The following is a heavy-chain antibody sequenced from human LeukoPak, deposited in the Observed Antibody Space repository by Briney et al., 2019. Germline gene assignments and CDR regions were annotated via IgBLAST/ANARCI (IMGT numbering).Heavy chain of an antibody. CDR3: AKTRPLDSSSWSHGDY. CDR2: ISGSGDST. J-gene: IGHJ4*02. V-gene: IGHV3-23*01. D-gene: IGHD6-13*01. CDR1: GFTFSSYA. Sequence: GGSLRLSCVASGFTFSSYAMSWVRQAPGKGLEWVSAISGSGDSTYYGDPVKGRFTISRDNSKNTLYLQMNSLRAEDTAVYYCAKTRPLDSSSWSHGDYWGQGTLVTVSS.